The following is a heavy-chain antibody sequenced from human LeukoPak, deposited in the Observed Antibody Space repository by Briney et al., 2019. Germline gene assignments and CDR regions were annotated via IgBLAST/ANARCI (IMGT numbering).Heavy chain of an antibody. CDR3: ARDRVSASSNHAFDI. CDR2: IIPIFGTA. Sequence: ASVKVSCKAPGGTFSSYAISWVRQAPGQGLEWMGGIIPIFGTANYAQKFQGRVTITADKSTSTAYMELSSLRSEDTAVYYCARDRVSASSNHAFDIWGQGTMVTVSS. D-gene: IGHD2-2*01. J-gene: IGHJ3*02. CDR1: GGTFSSYA. V-gene: IGHV1-69*06.